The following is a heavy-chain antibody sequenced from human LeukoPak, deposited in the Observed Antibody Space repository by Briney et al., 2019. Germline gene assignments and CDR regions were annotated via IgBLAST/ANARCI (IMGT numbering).Heavy chain of an antibody. J-gene: IGHJ3*02. CDR3: ARPDYGDNDAFDI. CDR2: IKQDGSEK. Sequence: GGSLRLSCAASGFTFSSYWMSWVRQAPGKGLEWVANIKQDGSEKYYVDSVRGRFTISRDNAKNSLYLQMNSLRAEDTAVYYCARPDYGDNDAFDIWGQGTMVTVSS. CDR1: GFTFSSYW. D-gene: IGHD4-17*01. V-gene: IGHV3-7*01.